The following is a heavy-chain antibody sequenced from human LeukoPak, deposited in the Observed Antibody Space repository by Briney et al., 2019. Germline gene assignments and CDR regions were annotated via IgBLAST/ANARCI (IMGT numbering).Heavy chain of an antibody. D-gene: IGHD3-10*01. V-gene: IGHV1-8*01. Sequence: ASVKVSCKASAYTFTSYNINWVRQATGQGLEWMGWMNPNSGNTGYAQKFQGRVTMTRNTSISTAYMELSSLTSEDTAVYYCARGGSGSYYDRGWFDPWGQGTLVTVSS. J-gene: IGHJ5*02. CDR3: ARGGSGSYYDRGWFDP. CDR1: AYTFTSYN. CDR2: MNPNSGNT.